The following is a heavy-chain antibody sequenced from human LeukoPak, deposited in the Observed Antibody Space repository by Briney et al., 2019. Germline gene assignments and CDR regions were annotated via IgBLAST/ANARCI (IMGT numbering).Heavy chain of an antibody. Sequence: GGSLRLSCAASGFTFSYFWMHWFRQTPGKGLVWVSCINTDGSYSSYADSVKGRFTISRDNVRNTLYLQMNSPRAEDSAVYYCARDFDGPRASDYWGQGISVTVSS. V-gene: IGHV3-74*01. J-gene: IGHJ4*02. D-gene: IGHD4-17*01. CDR3: ARDFDGPRASDY. CDR1: GFTFSYFW. CDR2: INTDGSYS.